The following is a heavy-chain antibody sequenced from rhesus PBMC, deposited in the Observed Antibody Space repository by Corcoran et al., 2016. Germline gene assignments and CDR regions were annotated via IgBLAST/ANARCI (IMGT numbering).Heavy chain of an antibody. Sequence: EVQLVQSGAEVKRPGESLRISWKTSGYNFTSSWNSWVRERPGKGLEWMGSIYPGDSDTKYNPSFQGHVTISADKSISTNYLQWSSLKASDTATYYCARSLGGEPICGQGVQVTVS. J-gene: IGHJ4*01. V-gene: IGHV5-43*02. CDR3: ARSLGGEPI. CDR1: GYNFTSSW. CDR2: IYPGDSDT. D-gene: IGHD1-44*01.